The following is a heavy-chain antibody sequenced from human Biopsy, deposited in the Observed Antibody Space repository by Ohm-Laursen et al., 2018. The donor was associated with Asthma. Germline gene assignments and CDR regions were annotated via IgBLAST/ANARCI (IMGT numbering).Heavy chain of an antibody. CDR2: ASVYNGNT. CDR1: GYTFNSAG. D-gene: IGHD3-10*01. J-gene: IGHJ6*02. CDR3: ARAVDYSRYYGIDV. V-gene: IGHV1-18*01. Sequence: SVKVSCKPSGYTFNSAGITWVRQAPGQGLEWMGWASVYNGNTKVAQKLQDRVTMITDTSTSTAYMELRSLRPDDTAVYFCARAVDYSRYYGIDVWGQGTTVTVS.